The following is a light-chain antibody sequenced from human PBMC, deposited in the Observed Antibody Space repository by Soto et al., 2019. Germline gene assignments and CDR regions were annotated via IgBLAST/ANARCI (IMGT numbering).Light chain of an antibody. V-gene: IGKV3-20*01. J-gene: IGKJ2*01. CDR2: GAS. CDR3: QQYGSSPPYT. Sequence: EIVLTQSPGTLSLSPGERATLSCRASQSVSSIYLAWYQQKPGQAPRLLIYGASSRTTGIPDRFSGSGSGTEFTLTISRLEPEDLAVYYCQQYGSSPPYTFGQGTKLEIK. CDR1: QSVSSIY.